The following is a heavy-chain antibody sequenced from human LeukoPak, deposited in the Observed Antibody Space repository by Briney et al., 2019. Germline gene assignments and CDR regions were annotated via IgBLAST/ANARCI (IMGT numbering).Heavy chain of an antibody. V-gene: IGHV4-59*01. D-gene: IGHD6-13*01. CDR3: ARGLGQLEP. Sequence: SETLSLTCTVSGGSISSYYWSWIRQAPGKGLEWIAYIFYRGSTNYNPSLKSRVTISIDTSKNRFSLKLNSVTAADTAVYYCARGLGQLEPWGRGTLVTVSS. J-gene: IGHJ2*01. CDR1: GGSISSYY. CDR2: IFYRGST.